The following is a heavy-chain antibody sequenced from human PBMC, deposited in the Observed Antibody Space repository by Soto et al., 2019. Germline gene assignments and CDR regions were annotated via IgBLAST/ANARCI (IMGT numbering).Heavy chain of an antibody. CDR3: ASMRGGYDSRGYDY. CDR1: GQNIKTNYW. CDR2: IYHSGSA. V-gene: IGHV4-4*02. Sequence: SETLSLTCLVSGQNIKTNYWWAWVRQSPGKGLEWIGEIYHSGSAIYTPSLKNRVTLSLDGSKNEFSLNVSSVTAADTAVYYCASMRGGYDSRGYDYWGQGTLVTVSS. D-gene: IGHD3-22*01. J-gene: IGHJ4*02.